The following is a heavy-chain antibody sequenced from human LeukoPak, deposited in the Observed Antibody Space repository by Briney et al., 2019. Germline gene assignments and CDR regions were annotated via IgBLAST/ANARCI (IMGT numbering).Heavy chain of an antibody. Sequence: SETLSLTCTVSGGSISSGGYYWSWIRQHPGKGLEWIGYIYYSGSTYYNPSLKSRVTISVDTSKNQFSLKLSSVTAADTAVYYCARGGMGVLRYFAGWGQGTLVTVSS. D-gene: IGHD3-9*01. CDR2: IYYSGST. CDR1: GGSISSGGYY. CDR3: ARGGMGVLRYFAG. V-gene: IGHV4-31*03. J-gene: IGHJ4*02.